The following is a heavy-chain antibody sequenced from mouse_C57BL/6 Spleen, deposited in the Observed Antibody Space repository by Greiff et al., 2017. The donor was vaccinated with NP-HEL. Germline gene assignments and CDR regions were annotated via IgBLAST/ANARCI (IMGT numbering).Heavy chain of an antibody. V-gene: IGHV1-22*01. D-gene: IGHD2-4*01. CDR3: ARDYDYAPAWFAY. CDR1: GYTFTDYN. J-gene: IGHJ3*01. CDR2: INPNNGGT. Sequence: VQLQQSGPELVKPGASVKMSCKASGYTFTDYNMHWVKQSHGKSLEWIGYINPNNGGTSYNQKFKGKATLTVNKSSSTAYMELRSLTSEDSAVYYRARDYDYAPAWFAYWGQGTLVTVSA.